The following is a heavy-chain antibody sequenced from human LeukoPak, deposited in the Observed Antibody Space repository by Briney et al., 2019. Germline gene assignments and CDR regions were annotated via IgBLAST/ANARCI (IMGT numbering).Heavy chain of an antibody. D-gene: IGHD1-26*01. CDR2: ISPYTTKT. V-gene: IGHV1-18*01. CDR1: GYTFISYG. CDR3: AREGGVGPTAPPDYYSYQMDV. Sequence: ASVKVSCKASGYTFISYGITWVRQAPGQGLEWMGWISPYTTKTNYAQSLQGRVTMTTDTSTSTAYMELRSLRSDDTAVYYCAREGGVGPTAPPDYYSYQMDVWGKGTTVAVSS. J-gene: IGHJ6*03.